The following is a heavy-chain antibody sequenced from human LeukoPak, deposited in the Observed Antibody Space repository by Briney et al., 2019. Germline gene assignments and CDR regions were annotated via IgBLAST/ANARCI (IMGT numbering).Heavy chain of an antibody. V-gene: IGHV5-51*01. CDR2: IYPGDSDT. Sequence: GESLKISCKGSGYSFTSYWIGWARQMPGKGLEWMGIIYPGDSDTRYSPSFQGQVIISADKSISTAYLQWSSLKASDTAMYYCARVGRARSSSSVVDYWGQGTLVTVSS. CDR3: ARVGRARSSSSVVDY. D-gene: IGHD6-6*01. J-gene: IGHJ4*02. CDR1: GYSFTSYW.